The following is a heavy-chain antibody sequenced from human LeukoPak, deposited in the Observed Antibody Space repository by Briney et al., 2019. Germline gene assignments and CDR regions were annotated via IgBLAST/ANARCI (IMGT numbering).Heavy chain of an antibody. CDR1: GFTFRNYS. CDR2: ISGSGGRK. CDR3: AKDFSRDGYSLGFDY. J-gene: IGHJ4*02. Sequence: PGGSLRLPCAASGFTFRNYSVSWVRQAPGKGLEGVSVISGSGGRKYYADPVKGGFTISRDNSKNTLYLQMNNLRADDTAVYYCAKDFSRDGYSLGFDYWGQGTVVTVSS. D-gene: IGHD5-24*01. V-gene: IGHV3-23*01.